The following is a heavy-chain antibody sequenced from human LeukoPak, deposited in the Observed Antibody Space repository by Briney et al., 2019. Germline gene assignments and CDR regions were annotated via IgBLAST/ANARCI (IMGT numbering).Heavy chain of an antibody. CDR2: IKSKTDGGTT. V-gene: IGHV3-15*01. Sequence: GESLRLSCAASGITFSAYSMNWIRQAPGKGLEWVGRIKSKTDGGTTDYAAPVKGRFTISRDDSKNTLYLQMNSLKTEDTAVYYCTTDYYYDSSGYYYFDYWGQGTLVTVSS. D-gene: IGHD3-22*01. J-gene: IGHJ4*02. CDR3: TTDYYYDSSGYYYFDY. CDR1: GITFSAYS.